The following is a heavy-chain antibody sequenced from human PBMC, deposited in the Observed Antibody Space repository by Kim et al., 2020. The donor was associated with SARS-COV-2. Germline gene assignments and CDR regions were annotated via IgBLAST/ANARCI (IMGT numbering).Heavy chain of an antibody. J-gene: IGHJ5*02. D-gene: IGHD1-26*01. Sequence: ASVKVSCKVSGYTLTELSMHWVRQAPGKGLEWMGGFDPEDGETIYAQKFQGRVTMTEDTSTDTAYMELSSLRSEDTAVYYCATDLKGSYYTGNWFDPWGQGTLVTVSS. CDR2: FDPEDGET. CDR1: GYTLTELS. V-gene: IGHV1-24*01. CDR3: ATDLKGSYYTGNWFDP.